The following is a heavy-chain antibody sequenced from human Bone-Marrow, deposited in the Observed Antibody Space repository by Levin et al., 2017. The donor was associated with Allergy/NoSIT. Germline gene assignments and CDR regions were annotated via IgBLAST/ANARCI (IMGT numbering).Heavy chain of an antibody. CDR3: AKDRGGVVRGVIFRYYFDY. CDR2: ISGSGGST. V-gene: IGHV3-23*01. J-gene: IGHJ4*02. Sequence: GGSLRLSCAASGFTFSSYAMSWVRQAPGKGLEWVSAISGSGGSTYYADSVKGRFTISRDNSKNTLYLQMNSLRAEDTAVYYCAKDRGGVVRGVIFRYYFDYWGQGTLVTVSS. CDR1: GFTFSSYA. D-gene: IGHD3-10*01.